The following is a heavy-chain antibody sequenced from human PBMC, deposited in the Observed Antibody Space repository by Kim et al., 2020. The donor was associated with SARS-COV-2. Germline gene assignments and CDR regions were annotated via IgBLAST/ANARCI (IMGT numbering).Heavy chain of an antibody. CDR3: AREWGSWELRLAFFGMDV. CDR1: GYTFTSYG. Sequence: ASVKVSCKASGYTFTSYGISWVRQAPGQGLECMGWISAYNGNTNYAQKLQGRVTMTTDTSTSTAYMELRGLRSDDTSVYYCAREWGSWELRLAFFGMDVWGRGTTVTVSS. V-gene: IGHV1-18*04. D-gene: IGHD1-26*01. J-gene: IGHJ6*02. CDR2: ISAYNGNT.